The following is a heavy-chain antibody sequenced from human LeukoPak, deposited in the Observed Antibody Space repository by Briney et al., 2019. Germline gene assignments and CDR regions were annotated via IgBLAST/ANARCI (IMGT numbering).Heavy chain of an antibody. Sequence: GRSLRLSCAASGFTFSSYTMYWFRQAPGKGLEWVASVSVEGIGRYFPGSVEGRFTISRDNSKNTVYRQMNNVRIEDTAVYFCATVTKVDFDYWGQGTLVTVSS. V-gene: IGHV3-30*04. J-gene: IGHJ4*02. CDR2: VSVEGIGR. CDR3: ATVTKVDFDY. D-gene: IGHD4-11*01. CDR1: GFTFSSYT.